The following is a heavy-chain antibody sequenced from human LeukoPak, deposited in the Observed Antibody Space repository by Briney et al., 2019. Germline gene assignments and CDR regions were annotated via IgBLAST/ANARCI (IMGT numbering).Heavy chain of an antibody. J-gene: IGHJ6*02. D-gene: IGHD4-11*01. CDR1: GFTFSSYS. Sequence: GGSLRLSCAASGFTFSSYSMNWVRQAPGKGLECVSSISSSSSYIYYADSVKGRFTISRDNAKNSLYLQMNSQRAEDTAVYYCARDLTVFGDYYYGMDVWGQGTTVTVSS. CDR2: ISSSSSYI. V-gene: IGHV3-21*01. CDR3: ARDLTVFGDYYYGMDV.